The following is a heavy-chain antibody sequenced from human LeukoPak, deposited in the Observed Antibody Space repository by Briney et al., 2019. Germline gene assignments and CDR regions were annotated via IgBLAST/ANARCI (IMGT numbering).Heavy chain of an antibody. J-gene: IGHJ3*02. Sequence: SETLSLTCTVSGGSISSYYWSWIRQPPGKGLEWIGYIYYSGSTNYNPSLKSRVTISVDTSKNQFSLKLSSVTAADTAAYYCASSDYYDAFDIWGQGTMVTVSS. CDR1: GGSISSYY. CDR3: ASSDYYDAFDI. V-gene: IGHV4-59*08. D-gene: IGHD3-10*01. CDR2: IYYSGST.